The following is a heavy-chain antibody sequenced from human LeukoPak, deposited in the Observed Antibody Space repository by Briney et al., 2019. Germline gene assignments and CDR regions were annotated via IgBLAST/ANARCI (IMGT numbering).Heavy chain of an antibody. J-gene: IGHJ4*02. D-gene: IGHD5-18*01. CDR3: AKLRYSYGSDYFDY. CDR2: ISGSGGST. V-gene: IGHV3-23*01. Sequence: PGGSLRLSCTASGFTFCDYAMSWFRQAPGKGLEWVSAISGSGGSTYYADSVKGRFTISRDNSKNTLYLQMNSLRAEDTAVYYCAKLRYSYGSDYFDYWGQGTLVTVSS. CDR1: GFTFCDYA.